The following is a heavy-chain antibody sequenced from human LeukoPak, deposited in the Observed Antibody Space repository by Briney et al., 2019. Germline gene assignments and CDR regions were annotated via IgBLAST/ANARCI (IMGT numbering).Heavy chain of an antibody. D-gene: IGHD3-16*02. V-gene: IGHV3-7*01. CDR1: GFTFSSYW. CDR3: ARALRYVWGSYRFPFDP. CDR2: IKQDGSEK. J-gene: IGHJ5*02. Sequence: GESLKISCAASGFTFSSYWMSWVRQAPGKGLEWVANIKQDGSEKYYVDSVKGRFTISRDNAKNSLYLQMNSLRAEDTAVYYCARALRYVWGSYRFPFDPWGQGTLVTVSS.